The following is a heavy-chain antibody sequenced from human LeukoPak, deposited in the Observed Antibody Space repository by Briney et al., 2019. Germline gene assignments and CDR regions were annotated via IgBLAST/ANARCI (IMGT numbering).Heavy chain of an antibody. Sequence: SETLSLTCTVSGGSISSYYWSWIRQPPGKGLEWIGYIYYSGSTNYNPSLKSRVTISVDTSKNQFSLKLSSVTAADTAVYYCARSRPAFDYWGQGTLVTVSS. D-gene: IGHD2-2*01. CDR1: GGSISSYY. CDR2: IYYSGST. V-gene: IGHV4-59*01. J-gene: IGHJ4*02. CDR3: ARSRPAFDY.